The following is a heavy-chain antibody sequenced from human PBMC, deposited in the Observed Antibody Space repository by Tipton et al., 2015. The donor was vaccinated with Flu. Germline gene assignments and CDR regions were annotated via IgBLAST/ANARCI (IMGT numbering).Heavy chain of an antibody. D-gene: IGHD6-6*01. CDR2: ISWSSANI. CDR3: AKDKVSARHDAFDI. CDR1: GFTFDHYA. Sequence: SLRLSCAASGFTFDHYAMHWVRQAPGKGLEWVSGISWSSANIYYADSVKGRFTISRDNAKNSLYLQINSLRAEDTALYYCAKDKVSARHDAFDIWGQGTMVTVPS. J-gene: IGHJ3*02. V-gene: IGHV3-9*01.